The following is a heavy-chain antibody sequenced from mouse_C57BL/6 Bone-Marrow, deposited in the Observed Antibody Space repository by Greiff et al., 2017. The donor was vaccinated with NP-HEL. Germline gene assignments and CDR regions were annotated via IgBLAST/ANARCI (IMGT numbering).Heavy chain of an antibody. D-gene: IGHD1-1*01. V-gene: IGHV1-39*01. CDR2: INPNYGTT. CDR3: ARKGDGSSYDWYFDV. J-gene: IGHJ1*03. CDR1: GYSFTDYN. Sequence: VQLQQSGPELVKPGASVKISCKASGYSFTDYNMNWVKQSNGKSLEWIGVINPNYGTTSYNKKFKGTATLTVDQSSSTAYMQLNSLTSEDSAVYYCARKGDGSSYDWYFDVWGTGTTVTVSS.